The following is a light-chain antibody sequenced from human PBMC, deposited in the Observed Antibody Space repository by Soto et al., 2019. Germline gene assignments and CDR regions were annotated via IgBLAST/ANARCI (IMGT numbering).Light chain of an antibody. CDR3: RSFTRSSTYV. Sequence: QSALTQPASVSGSPGRSITISCTGTSSDVGAYNFVSWYQQYPGKAPKVMIYEVNNRPSGVSNRFSGSKSGNTASLTISGLQAEDEADYYCRSFTRSSTYVFGSGTKLTVL. CDR1: SSDVGAYNF. CDR2: EVN. J-gene: IGLJ1*01. V-gene: IGLV2-14*01.